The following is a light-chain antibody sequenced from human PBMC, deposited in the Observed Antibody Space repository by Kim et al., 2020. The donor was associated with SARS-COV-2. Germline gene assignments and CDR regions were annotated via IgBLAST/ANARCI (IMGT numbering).Light chain of an antibody. Sequence: GQSITISCSGTRSDIGDYSYVPWYQQHPGKAPKVMVYDVSRRPSGVSNRFSGSKSGNTASLTISGLQAEDEADYYCSSYTGSSTYVFGTGTKVTVL. CDR2: DVS. CDR1: RSDIGDYSY. V-gene: IGLV2-14*03. J-gene: IGLJ1*01. CDR3: SSYTGSSTYV.